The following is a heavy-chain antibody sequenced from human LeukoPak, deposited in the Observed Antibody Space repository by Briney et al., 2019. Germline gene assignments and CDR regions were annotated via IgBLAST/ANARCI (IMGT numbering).Heavy chain of an antibody. CDR1: GYTFTSYY. CDR3: ARDYSYGGNSCGFDI. V-gene: IGHV1-46*03. D-gene: IGHD4-23*01. CDR2: INPSGGSI. Sequence: ASVKVSCKASGYTFTSYYMHWVRQAPGQGLEWIGIINPSGGSISYAQKFQGRVTMTRDPSTSTVYMELSSLRSEDTAIYYCARDYSYGGNSCGFDIWGQGTMVTVSS. J-gene: IGHJ3*02.